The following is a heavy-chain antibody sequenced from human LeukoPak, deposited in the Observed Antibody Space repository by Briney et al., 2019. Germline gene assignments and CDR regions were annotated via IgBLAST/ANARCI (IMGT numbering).Heavy chain of an antibody. V-gene: IGHV4-59*12. CDR2: IYYSGST. CDR1: GGSISGYY. J-gene: IGHJ4*02. CDR3: ARVGRGNPSGTGDY. Sequence: SETLSLTCTVSGGSISGYYWSWIRQPPGKGLEWIGYIYYSGSTNYNPSLKSRVTISVDTSKNQFSLKLSSVTAADTAVYYCARVGRGNPSGTGDYWGQGTLVTVSS. D-gene: IGHD4-23*01.